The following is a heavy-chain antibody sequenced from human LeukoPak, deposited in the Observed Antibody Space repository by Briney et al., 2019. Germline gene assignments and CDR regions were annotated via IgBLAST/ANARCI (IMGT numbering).Heavy chain of an antibody. CDR2: IWYDGGNK. Sequence: GGSLRLSCTASGFTFSSHGMHWVRQAPGRGLEWVAVIWYDGGNKYYADSVRGRFTISRDNSKNTLFLQMNSLRVDDTAVYYCARWEPDKRFDYWGQGAQVTVSS. CDR1: GFTFSSHG. CDR3: ARWEPDKRFDY. J-gene: IGHJ4*02. D-gene: IGHD1-26*01. V-gene: IGHV3-33*01.